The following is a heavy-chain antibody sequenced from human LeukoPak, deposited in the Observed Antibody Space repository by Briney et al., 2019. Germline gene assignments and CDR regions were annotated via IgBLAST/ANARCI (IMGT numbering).Heavy chain of an antibody. J-gene: IGHJ4*02. V-gene: IGHV3-48*04. Sequence: GGSLRLSCAASGFTFSSYGMHWVRQAPGKGLEWVSYISSSGSTIYYADSVKGRFTISRDNAKNSLYLQMNSLRAEDTAVYYCAGPGRIGGKGLYWGQGTLVTVSS. CDR3: AGPGRIGGKGLY. D-gene: IGHD4-23*01. CDR2: ISSSGSTI. CDR1: GFTFSSYG.